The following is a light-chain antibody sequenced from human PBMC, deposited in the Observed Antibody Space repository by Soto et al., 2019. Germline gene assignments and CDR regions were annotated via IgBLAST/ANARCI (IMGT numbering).Light chain of an antibody. Sequence: QSVLTQPPSVSGAPGQRVTISCTGSSSNIGAGYDVHWYQQLPGTAPKLLIYGNSNRPSGVPDRFSGSKSGTSASLAITGIQAEDEADDSCQSYDSSLSGSYVFGTGTKLTVL. CDR3: QSYDSSLSGSYV. J-gene: IGLJ1*01. CDR1: SSNIGAGYD. V-gene: IGLV1-40*01. CDR2: GNS.